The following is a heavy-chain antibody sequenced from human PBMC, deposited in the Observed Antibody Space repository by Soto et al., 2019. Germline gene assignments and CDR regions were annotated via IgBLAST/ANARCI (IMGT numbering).Heavy chain of an antibody. CDR1: GFTLSTYW. Sequence: GGSLRLSCVVSGFTLSTYWMSWVRQAPGKGLEWVANVKQDGSEKYYVDSVKGRFTISRDNAKNSLYLQLNSLRDEDTAVYYCARGSCSGCTCYTIFFDYWGQGTLVTVSS. J-gene: IGHJ4*02. V-gene: IGHV3-7*01. CDR2: VKQDGSEK. CDR3: ARGSCSGCTCYTIFFDY. D-gene: IGHD2-15*01.